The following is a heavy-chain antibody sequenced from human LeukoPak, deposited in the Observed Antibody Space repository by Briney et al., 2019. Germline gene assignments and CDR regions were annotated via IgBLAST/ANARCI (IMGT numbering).Heavy chain of an antibody. Sequence: SETLSLTCTVSGGSISSSSYYWGWIRQPPGKGLEWIGSIYYSGSTYYNPSLKSRVTISVDTSKNQFSLKLSSVTAADTAVYYCARLKSLGVPAAMVMVAFDIWGQGTMVTVSS. J-gene: IGHJ3*02. V-gene: IGHV4-39*07. CDR1: GGSISSSSYY. D-gene: IGHD2-2*01. CDR2: IYYSGST. CDR3: ARLKSLGVPAAMVMVAFDI.